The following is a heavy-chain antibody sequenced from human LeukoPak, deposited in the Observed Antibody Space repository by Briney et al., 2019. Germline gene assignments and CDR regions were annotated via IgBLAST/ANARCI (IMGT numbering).Heavy chain of an antibody. V-gene: IGHV3-33*01. CDR2: IWYDGSKK. Sequence: PGGSLRLSCVVSGFTFSRYGMHWVRQAPGKGLEWVAVIWYDGSKKYYVDSVKGRFTISRDSSKNTLYLQMNSLRAEDTAVYYCARESFEATEELDYWGQGTLVTVSS. CDR3: ARESFEATEELDY. D-gene: IGHD5-24*01. CDR1: GFTFSRYG. J-gene: IGHJ4*02.